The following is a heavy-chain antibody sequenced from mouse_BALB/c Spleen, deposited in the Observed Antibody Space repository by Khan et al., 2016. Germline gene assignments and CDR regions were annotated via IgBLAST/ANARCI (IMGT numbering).Heavy chain of an antibody. Sequence: EVKLEVSGGGLVQPGGSMKLSCVASGFTFSNYWMNWVRQSPEKGLEWVAEIRLKSNNYATHYAESVKGRFTISRDDSKSSVYLQMNNLRAEDTGIYYCTSYYDNYYYAMDYWGQGTSVTVSS. CDR3: TSYYDNYYYAMDY. CDR1: GFTFSNYW. CDR2: IRLKSNNYAT. D-gene: IGHD2-10*01. J-gene: IGHJ4*01. V-gene: IGHV6-6*02.